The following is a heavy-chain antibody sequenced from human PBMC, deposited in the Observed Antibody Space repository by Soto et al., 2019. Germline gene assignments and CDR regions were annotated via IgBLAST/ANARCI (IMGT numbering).Heavy chain of an antibody. CDR1: GYSISSGNY. J-gene: IGHJ6*02. Sequence: ASETLSLTCAVSGYSISSGNYWAWIRQPPGRGLEWIGSLYHIGSTHYNSSLKSRVTISVDTSKNHFSLELSSVTAADTAKYYCRSSTSCYDDSCVDVWGQGSMVTVSS. D-gene: IGHD2-2*01. CDR2: LYHIGST. CDR3: RSSTSCYDDSCVDV. V-gene: IGHV4-38-2*01.